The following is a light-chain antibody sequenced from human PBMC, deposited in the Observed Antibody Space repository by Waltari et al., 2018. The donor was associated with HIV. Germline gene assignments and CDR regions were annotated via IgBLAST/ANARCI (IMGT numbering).Light chain of an antibody. V-gene: IGKV3-11*01. Sequence: EIALTQSPATLSLSPGARATLSCRASQSVTSSLVWFQQKPGQPPRLLIYDASFRATGIPARFSGSGSGTDFTLIIRSLEAEDSAVYYCHQRSNWPGTFGQGTNLEI. CDR1: QSVTSS. CDR2: DAS. J-gene: IGKJ2*01. CDR3: HQRSNWPGT.